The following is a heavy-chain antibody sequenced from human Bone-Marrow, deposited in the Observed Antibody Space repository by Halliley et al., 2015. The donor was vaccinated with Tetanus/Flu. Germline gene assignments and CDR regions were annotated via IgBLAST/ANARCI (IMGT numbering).Heavy chain of an antibody. Sequence: WVAVISYDGSNKYYADSVKGRFTISRDNSKNTLFLQVNRRRAEDSAVYYCAREGYSIGPFGAFDIWGRGTMVTVSS. J-gene: IGHJ3*02. D-gene: IGHD5-18*01. V-gene: IGHV3-30-3*01. CDR3: AREGYSIGPFGAFDI. CDR2: ISYDGSNK.